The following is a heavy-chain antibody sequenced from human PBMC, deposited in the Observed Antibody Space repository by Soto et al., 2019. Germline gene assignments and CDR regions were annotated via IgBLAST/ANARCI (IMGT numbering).Heavy chain of an antibody. J-gene: IGHJ3*02. CDR2: ISGSGGST. V-gene: IGHV3-23*01. CDR3: AKVIGKVVGADAFDI. D-gene: IGHD1-26*01. CDR1: GFTFSSYA. Sequence: GGSLRLSCAASGFTFSSYAMSWVRQTPGKGLEWVSAISGSGGSTYYADSVKGRFTISRDNSKNTLYLQMNSLRAEDTAVYYCAKVIGKVVGADAFDIWGQGTMVTVSS.